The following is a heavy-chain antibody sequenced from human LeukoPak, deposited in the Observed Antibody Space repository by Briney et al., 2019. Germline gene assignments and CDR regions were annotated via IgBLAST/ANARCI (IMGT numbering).Heavy chain of an antibody. CDR1: GYSISSGYY. CDR2: IYHSGST. D-gene: IGHD3-3*01. Sequence: PSETLSLTCAVSGYSISSGYYWGWIRQPPGKGLEWIGSIYHSGSTYYNPSLKSRVTISVDTSKNQFSLKLGSVTAADTAVYYCTRHGSESLEWLLWESYYFDYWGQGTLVTVSS. CDR3: TRHGSESLEWLLWESYYFDY. V-gene: IGHV4-38-2*01. J-gene: IGHJ4*02.